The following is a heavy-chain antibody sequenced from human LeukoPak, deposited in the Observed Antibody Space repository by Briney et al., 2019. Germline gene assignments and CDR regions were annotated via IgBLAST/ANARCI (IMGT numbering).Heavy chain of an antibody. V-gene: IGHV3-13*01. J-gene: IGHJ6*02. CDR2: IGTAGDT. CDR1: GFTFSSYD. D-gene: IGHD5-12*01. CDR3: ARGRRFTSGYRFYYGMDV. Sequence: GGSLRLSCPASGFTFSSYDMHWVRQATGKGLEWVSAIGTAGDTYYPGSVKGRFTISRENAKNSLYLQMNSLRAGDTAVYYCARGRRFTSGYRFYYGMDVWGQGTTVTVSS.